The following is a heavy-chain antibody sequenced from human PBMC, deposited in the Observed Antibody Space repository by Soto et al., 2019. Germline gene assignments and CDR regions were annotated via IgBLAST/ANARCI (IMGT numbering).Heavy chain of an antibody. V-gene: IGHV4-31*03. J-gene: IGHJ6*02. CDR1: GGSISSGGYY. CDR3: ARWGYSGYGYYYGMDV. CDR2: IYYSGST. Sequence: KPSETLSLTCTVSGGSISSGGYYWSWIRQHPGKGLEWIGYIYYSGSTYYNPSLKSRVTISVDTSKNQFSLKLSSVTAADTAVYYCARWGYSGYGYYYGMDVWGQGTTVTVSS. D-gene: IGHD5-12*01.